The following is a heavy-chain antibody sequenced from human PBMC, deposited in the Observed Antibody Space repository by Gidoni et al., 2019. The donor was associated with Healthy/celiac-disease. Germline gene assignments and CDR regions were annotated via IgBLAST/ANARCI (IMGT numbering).Heavy chain of an antibody. CDR3: ARGQREWIDP. CDR1: GFTFSSYG. Sequence: QVQLVESGGGVVQPGRSLSLSRAPSGFTFSSYGMHWVRQAPGKGLEWVAVIWYDGSNKYYADSVKGRFTISRDNSKNTLYLQMNSLRAEDTAVYYCARGQREWIDPWGQGTLVTVSS. J-gene: IGHJ5*02. V-gene: IGHV3-33*01. D-gene: IGHD6-25*01. CDR2: IWYDGSNK.